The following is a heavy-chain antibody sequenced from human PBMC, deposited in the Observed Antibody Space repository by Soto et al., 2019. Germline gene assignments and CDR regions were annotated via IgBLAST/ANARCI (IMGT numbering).Heavy chain of an antibody. Sequence: GGSLRLSCAASGFTFSSYWMSWVRQAPGKGLEWVANIKQDGREKYYVDSVKGRFTISRDNAKNSLYLQMNSLRAEDTAVYYCAREKYCSSTSCYYYYYGMDVWGQGTTVTVSS. D-gene: IGHD2-2*01. V-gene: IGHV3-7*01. CDR3: AREKYCSSTSCYYYYYGMDV. CDR2: IKQDGREK. J-gene: IGHJ6*02. CDR1: GFTFSSYW.